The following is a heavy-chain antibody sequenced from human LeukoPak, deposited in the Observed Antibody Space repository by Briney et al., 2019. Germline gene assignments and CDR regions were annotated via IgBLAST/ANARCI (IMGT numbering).Heavy chain of an antibody. J-gene: IGHJ6*03. Sequence: GGSLRLSCAAPGFTFSSYSMNWVRQAPGKGLEWVSSISSSSSYIYYADSVKGRFTISRDNAKNSLYLQMNSLRAEDTAVYYCARRIGSGYYYYMDVWGKGTTVTASS. CDR1: GFTFSSYS. V-gene: IGHV3-21*01. D-gene: IGHD3-10*01. CDR2: ISSSSSYI. CDR3: ARRIGSGYYYYMDV.